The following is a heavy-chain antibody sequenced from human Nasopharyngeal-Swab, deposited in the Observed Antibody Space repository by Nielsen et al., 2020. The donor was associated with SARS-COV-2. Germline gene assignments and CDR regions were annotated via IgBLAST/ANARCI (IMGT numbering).Heavy chain of an antibody. J-gene: IGHJ4*02. CDR3: ASLNVDTAMVPDY. V-gene: IGHV4-39*01. CDR2: IYYSGNT. D-gene: IGHD5-18*01. Sequence: WIRQPPGRGLEWIGSIYYSGNTYYNPSLKSRVTISVDTSKNQFSLKLSSVTAADTAVYYCASLNVDTAMVPDYWGQGTLVTVSS.